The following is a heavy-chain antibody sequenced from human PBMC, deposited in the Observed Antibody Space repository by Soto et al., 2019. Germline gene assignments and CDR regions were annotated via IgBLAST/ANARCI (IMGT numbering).Heavy chain of an antibody. J-gene: IGHJ6*02. V-gene: IGHV1-2*04. Sequence: GASVKVSCTASGYTFTGYYMHWVRQAPGQGPEWMGWINPNSGGTNYAQKFQGWVTMTRDTSISTAYMELSRLRADDTAVYYCARGKGSSWYHYYYYGMDVWGQGTTVTVSS. CDR3: ARGKGSSWYHYYYYGMDV. D-gene: IGHD6-13*01. CDR1: GYTFTGYY. CDR2: INPNSGGT.